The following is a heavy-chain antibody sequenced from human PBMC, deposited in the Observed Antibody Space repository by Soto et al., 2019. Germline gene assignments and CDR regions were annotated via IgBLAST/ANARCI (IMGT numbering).Heavy chain of an antibody. CDR1: GFTFSTYW. Sequence: EVHLVESGGGLVQPGGSLRLSCAASGFTFSTYWMHWVRQAPEKGLLWVSHINGDGSYTDFADSVKGRFTISRDNAKNTVYLQMQRLRVEDTAVYFCVRTWHGFDIWGPGTMVTVSS. V-gene: IGHV3-74*01. CDR3: VRTWHGFDI. CDR2: INGDGSYT. J-gene: IGHJ3*02.